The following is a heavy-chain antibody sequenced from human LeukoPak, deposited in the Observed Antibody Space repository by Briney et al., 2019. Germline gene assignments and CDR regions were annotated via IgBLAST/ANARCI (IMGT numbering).Heavy chain of an antibody. CDR1: GFTFSSYG. CDR3: ARSMVRGVLPY. V-gene: IGHV3-30*03. CDR2: ISNDGNNM. D-gene: IGHD3-10*01. Sequence: GGSLRLSCAASGFTFSSYGMHWVRQAPGEGPEWVAVISNDGNNMHFVDPVKGRFTISRDNSKNTVYLQMNSLSAEDTAVYYCARSMVRGVLPYWGQGTLVTVSS. J-gene: IGHJ4*02.